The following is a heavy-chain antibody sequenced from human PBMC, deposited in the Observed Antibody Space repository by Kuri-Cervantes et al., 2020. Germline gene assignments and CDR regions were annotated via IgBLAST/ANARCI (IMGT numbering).Heavy chain of an antibody. Sequence: ASVKVSCKASGYTFTSYGISWVRQAPGQGLEWMGWISAYNGNTNYAQKLQGRVTMTTDTSTSTAYMELRSLRSDDTAVYYCGRDYGVYSSGRIDYWGQGTLVTVSS. CDR2: ISAYNGNT. V-gene: IGHV1-18*01. J-gene: IGHJ4*02. CDR1: GYTFTSYG. D-gene: IGHD6-19*01. CDR3: GRDYGVYSSGRIDY.